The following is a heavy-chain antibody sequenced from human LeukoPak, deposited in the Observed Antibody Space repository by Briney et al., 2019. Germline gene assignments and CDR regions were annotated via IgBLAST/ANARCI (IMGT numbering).Heavy chain of an antibody. Sequence: GGSLRLSCAASGFTFSTYGMIWVRQAPGKGPEWVSSISSISTYTHYADAVKGRFTISRDDTKNSLYLQMNSLRVEDTAVYYCARTHIPQYDFWTASIWGQGTLVAVSS. D-gene: IGHD3-3*01. CDR3: ARTHIPQYDFWTASI. CDR2: ISSISTYT. V-gene: IGHV3-21*01. J-gene: IGHJ4*02. CDR1: GFTFSTYG.